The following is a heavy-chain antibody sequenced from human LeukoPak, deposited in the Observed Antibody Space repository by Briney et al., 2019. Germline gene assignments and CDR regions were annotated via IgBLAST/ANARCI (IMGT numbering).Heavy chain of an antibody. J-gene: IGHJ4*02. V-gene: IGHV3-74*01. CDR3: ARDPIIIVPAALDY. Sequence: SGGSLRLSCAASGFTFSSYWMHWVRQPPGKGLVWFSRINSDGTTSYADSVKGRFTISRDNVKNTLYLQMNSLRAEDTAVYYCARDPIIIVPAALDYWGQGTLVTVSS. CDR1: GFTFSSYW. D-gene: IGHD2-2*01. CDR2: INSDGTT.